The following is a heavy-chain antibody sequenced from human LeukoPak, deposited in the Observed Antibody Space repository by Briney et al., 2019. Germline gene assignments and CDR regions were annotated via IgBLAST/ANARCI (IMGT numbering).Heavy chain of an antibody. CDR1: GYTFTSYG. Sequence: ASVKVSCKASGYTFTSYGVSWVRQAPGQGLEWMGWISAYNGNTNYAQKLQGRVTMTTDTSTSTAYMELRSLRSDDTAVYYCARGDYGDYPYGMDVWGQGTTVTVSS. V-gene: IGHV1-18*01. CDR3: ARGDYGDYPYGMDV. J-gene: IGHJ6*02. CDR2: ISAYNGNT. D-gene: IGHD4-17*01.